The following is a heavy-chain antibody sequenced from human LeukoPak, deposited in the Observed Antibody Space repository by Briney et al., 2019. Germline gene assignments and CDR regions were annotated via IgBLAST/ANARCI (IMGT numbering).Heavy chain of an antibody. V-gene: IGHV3-33*01. CDR3: ARWVAAAGFDY. D-gene: IGHD2-15*01. Sequence: PGGSLRLSCAASGFIFSSYGMHWVRQAPGKGLEWVAVIWYDGSNKYYADSVKGRFSISRDNSKNTLYLQMNSLRAEDTAVYYCARWVAAAGFDYWGQGSLVTVSS. CDR1: GFIFSSYG. CDR2: IWYDGSNK. J-gene: IGHJ4*02.